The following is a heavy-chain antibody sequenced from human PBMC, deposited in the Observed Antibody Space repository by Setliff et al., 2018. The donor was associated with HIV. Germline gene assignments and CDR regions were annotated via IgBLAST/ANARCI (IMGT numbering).Heavy chain of an antibody. CDR1: GGSFNGYY. Sequence: SSETLSLTCAVYGGSFNGYYWSWIRQPPGKGLEWIGEINHSGSTNYNPSLKSRVTMSVDKSKNQFSLRLGSVTAADTAVYYCARARRAGSGPKYFQHWGQGTLVTVSS. J-gene: IGHJ1*01. D-gene: IGHD2-15*01. CDR2: INHSGST. V-gene: IGHV4-34*01. CDR3: ARARRAGSGPKYFQH.